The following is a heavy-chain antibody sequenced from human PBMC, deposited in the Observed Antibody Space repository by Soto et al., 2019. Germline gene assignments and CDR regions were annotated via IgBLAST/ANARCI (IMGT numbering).Heavy chain of an antibody. D-gene: IGHD3-3*01. V-gene: IGHV1-69*12. Sequence: QVQLVQSGAEVKEPGSSVNVSCKTSGGTFGNTAVTWVRQVPGQGLEWIGGIVPLFGTANYAQKFRGRVMITASESTSTAYMYLSSLRSDDTAIYYCARDGDPGYSFWSGPLGGGRFDPWGQGTLVTVSS. CDR1: GGTFGNTA. J-gene: IGHJ5*02. CDR3: ARDGDPGYSFWSGPLGGGRFDP. CDR2: IVPLFGTA.